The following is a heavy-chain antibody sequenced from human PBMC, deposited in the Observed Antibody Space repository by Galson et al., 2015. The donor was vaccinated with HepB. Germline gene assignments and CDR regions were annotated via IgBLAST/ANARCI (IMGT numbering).Heavy chain of an antibody. V-gene: IGHV3-33*01. CDR3: ARDRQQLVQGIYMYV. CDR1: GFNFSSYG. D-gene: IGHD6-13*01. Sequence: SLRLSCAASGFNFSSYGMHWVRQAPGKGLEWVAAIWYDGSNKYYADSVKGRITMSRDNSKDTLYLQMNSLRAEDTAVYYCARDRQQLVQGIYMYVWGKGTTVTASS. J-gene: IGHJ6*03. CDR2: IWYDGSNK.